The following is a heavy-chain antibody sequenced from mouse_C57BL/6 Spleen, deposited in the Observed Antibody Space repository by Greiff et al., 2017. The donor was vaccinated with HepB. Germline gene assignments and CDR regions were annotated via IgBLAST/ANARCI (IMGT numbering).Heavy chain of an antibody. CDR1: GYTFTDYN. CDR2: INPNNGGT. J-gene: IGHJ1*03. Sequence: VQLQQSGPELVKPGASVKIPCKASGYTFTDYNMDWVKQSHGKSLEWIGDINPNNGGTIYNQKFKGKATLTVDKSSSTAYMELRSLTSEDTAVYYCATYYGSPYWYFDVWGTGTTVTVSS. CDR3: ATYYGSPYWYFDV. V-gene: IGHV1-18*01. D-gene: IGHD1-1*01.